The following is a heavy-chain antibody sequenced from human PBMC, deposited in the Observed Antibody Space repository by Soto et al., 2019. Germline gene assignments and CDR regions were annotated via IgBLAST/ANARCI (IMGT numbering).Heavy chain of an antibody. Sequence: QVPLVQSGAEVKKPGSSVKVSCKASGGTFSSYTISWVRQAPGQGLEWMGRIIPILGIANYAQKFQGRVTITADKSTSTAYMELSSLRSEDTAVYYCARDDGLAYCGGDCYSWGQGTLVTVSS. J-gene: IGHJ4*02. CDR1: GGTFSSYT. D-gene: IGHD2-21*02. CDR2: IIPILGIA. CDR3: ARDDGLAYCGGDCYS. V-gene: IGHV1-69*02.